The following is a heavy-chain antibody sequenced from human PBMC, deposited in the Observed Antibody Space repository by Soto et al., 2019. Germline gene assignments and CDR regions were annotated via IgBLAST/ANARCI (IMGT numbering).Heavy chain of an antibody. D-gene: IGHD3-10*01. CDR1: DYSISSDSNL. Sequence: PSETLSLTCAVSDYSISSDSNLWGWIRQPPGKGLEWIGYIMYSGYSAYNLSLKRRVTMSMDTSKTQFSLMLESVTATDTAVYYCARHGFGPLHGLVDVWGQGTTVTVSS. V-gene: IGHV4-28*01. J-gene: IGHJ6*02. CDR3: ARHGFGPLHGLVDV. CDR2: IMYSGYS.